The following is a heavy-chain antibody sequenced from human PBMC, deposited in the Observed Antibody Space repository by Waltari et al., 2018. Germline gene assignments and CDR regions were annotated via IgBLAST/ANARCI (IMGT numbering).Heavy chain of an antibody. J-gene: IGHJ4*02. V-gene: IGHV3-48*01. CDR3: ARDSKWELPIHFDY. Sequence: EVQLVESGGGLVQPGGSLRLSCAASGFTFSSYSMNWVRKAPGTGLEWVSYISSSSSTIYYADSVKGRFTISRDNAKNSLYLQMNSLRAEDTAVYYCARDSKWELPIHFDYWGQGTLVTVSS. CDR2: ISSSSSTI. D-gene: IGHD1-26*01. CDR1: GFTFSSYS.